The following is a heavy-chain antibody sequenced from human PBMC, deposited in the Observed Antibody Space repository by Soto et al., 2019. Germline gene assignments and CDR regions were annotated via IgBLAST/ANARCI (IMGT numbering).Heavy chain of an antibody. J-gene: IGHJ4*02. CDR3: AKPISATVRYFDY. Sequence: GGSLRLTCAASGFTFSSYAMSWVRQAPGKGLEWVSAISGSGGSTYYADSVKGRSTISRDNSKNTLYLQMNSLRAEDTAVYYCAKPISATVRYFDYWGQGTLVTVSS. CDR2: ISGSGGST. V-gene: IGHV3-23*01. CDR1: GFTFSSYA.